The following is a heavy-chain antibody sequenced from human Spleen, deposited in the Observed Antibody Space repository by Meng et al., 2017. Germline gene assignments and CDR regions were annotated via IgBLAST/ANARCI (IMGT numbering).Heavy chain of an antibody. D-gene: IGHD1-1*01. CDR2: ISYDGSSQ. CDR3: ARDDNYPNWFDP. J-gene: IGHJ5*02. V-gene: IGHV3-30-3*01. CDR1: GFTFINYA. Sequence: QGQVVESGGDVVKRGRSLRLSCAASGFTFINYAMNWVRQAPGKGLEWVAVISYDGSSQYYADSGKGRFTISRDDFSKTLHLQMNSLRAEDSAVYYCARDDNYPNWFDPWGQGTLVTVSS.